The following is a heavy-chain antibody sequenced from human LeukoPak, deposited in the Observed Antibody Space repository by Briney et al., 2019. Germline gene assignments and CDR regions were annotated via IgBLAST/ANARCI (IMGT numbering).Heavy chain of an antibody. V-gene: IGHV3-48*02. CDR2: ISSSSSTI. CDR3: ARASFQRWLQLGGD. D-gene: IGHD5-24*01. CDR1: GFTFSTYS. J-gene: IGHJ4*02. Sequence: GGSLRLSCTASGFTFSTYSMNWVRQAPGKGLEWVSYISSSSSTIYYADSVKGRFTISRDNAKNSLYLQMNSLRDEDTAVYYCARASFQRWLQLGGDWGQGALVTVSS.